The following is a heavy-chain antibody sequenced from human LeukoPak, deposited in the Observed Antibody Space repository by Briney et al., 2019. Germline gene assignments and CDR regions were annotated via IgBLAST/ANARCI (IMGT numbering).Heavy chain of an antibody. V-gene: IGHV3-30*03. CDR1: GFTFNTYG. Sequence: GRSLRLSCAASGFTFNTYGIHWVRQAPGKGLEWVAVISYDGRNEYYADSVKGRFTISRDNAKNSLYLQMNSLRAEDTAVYYCARVSPTMIEGDNWFDPWGQGTLVTVSS. CDR3: ARVSPTMIEGDNWFDP. J-gene: IGHJ5*02. CDR2: ISYDGRNE. D-gene: IGHD3-22*01.